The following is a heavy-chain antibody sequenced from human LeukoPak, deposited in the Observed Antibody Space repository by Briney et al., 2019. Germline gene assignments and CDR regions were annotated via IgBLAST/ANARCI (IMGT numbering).Heavy chain of an antibody. D-gene: IGHD4/OR15-4a*01. CDR1: GYTFTSYY. V-gene: IGHV1-46*01. Sequence: ASVKASCKASGYTFTSYYMHWVRQAPGQGLEWMGIINPSGGSTSYAQKFQGRVTMTRDMSTSTVYMEVSILRSEDTAIYYCTRVPNYSPYYFDYWGQGALVTVSS. CDR2: INPSGGST. CDR3: TRVPNYSPYYFDY. J-gene: IGHJ4*02.